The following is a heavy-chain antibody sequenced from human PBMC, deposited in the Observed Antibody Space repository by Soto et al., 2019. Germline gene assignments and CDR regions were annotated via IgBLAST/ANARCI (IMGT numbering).Heavy chain of an antibody. Sequence: SETLSLTCTVSGGSISSYYWSWIRQPPGKGLEWIGYIYYSGSTNYNPSLKSRVTISVDTSKNQFSLKLSSVTAADTAVYYCARDPYGSGSCDWFDPWGQGTLVTVSS. CDR1: GGSISSYY. V-gene: IGHV4-59*01. CDR2: IYYSGST. CDR3: ARDPYGSGSCDWFDP. D-gene: IGHD3-10*01. J-gene: IGHJ5*02.